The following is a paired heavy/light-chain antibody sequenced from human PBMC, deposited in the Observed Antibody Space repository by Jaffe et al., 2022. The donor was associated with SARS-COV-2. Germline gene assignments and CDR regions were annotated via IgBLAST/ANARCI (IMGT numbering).Heavy chain of an antibody. Sequence: QVQLVQSGAEVKKPGASVKLSCKASTYPSNYMLWVRQAPGQGLEWMGVINPSGTSTSYAQKFQGRVTMTRDTSTSTVYMELSSLTSEDTAVYYCARERNNWFDPWGQGTLVTVSS. CDR3: ARERNNWFDP. J-gene: IGHJ5*02. CDR2: INPSGTST. V-gene: IGHV1-46*01. CDR1: TYPSNY.
Light chain of an antibody. CDR3: CSYAGSSTYV. CDR2: EGS. V-gene: IGLV2-23*01. J-gene: IGLJ1*01. Sequence: QSALTQPASVSGSPGQSITISCTGTSSDVGSYNLVSWYQQHPGKAPKLMIYEGSKRPSGISDRFSGSKSGNTASLTISGLQAEDEADYYCCSYAGSSTYVFGTGTKVTVL. CDR1: SSDVGSYNL.